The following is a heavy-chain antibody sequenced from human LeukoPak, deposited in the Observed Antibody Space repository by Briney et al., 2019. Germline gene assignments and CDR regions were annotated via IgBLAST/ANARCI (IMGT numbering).Heavy chain of an antibody. D-gene: IGHD3-22*01. CDR3: ARVPPTRNYDRTNYYGY. J-gene: IGHJ4*02. V-gene: IGHV3-21*01. CDR2: ISSSSSYI. Sequence: GGSLRLSCAASGFTFSSYGMNWVRQAPGKGLECVSSISSSSSYISYAYSVKVRFTMSTDNAKHSLYLQTNRLRAEDTAAYYCARVPPTRNYDRTNYYGYWGQGTLVTVSS. CDR1: GFTFSSYG.